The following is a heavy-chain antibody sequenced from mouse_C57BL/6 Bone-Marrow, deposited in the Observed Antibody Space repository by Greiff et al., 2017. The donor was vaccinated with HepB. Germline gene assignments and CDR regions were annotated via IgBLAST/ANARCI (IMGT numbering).Heavy chain of an antibody. D-gene: IGHD3-2*02. CDR1: GYAFSSSW. V-gene: IGHV1-82*01. Sequence: VHLVESGPELVKPGASVKISCKASGYAFSSSWMNWVKQRPGKGLEWLGRIYPGDGDTNYNGKFKGKATLTADKSSSTAYMQLSSLTSEDSAVYVCARGGGSSGPYYFDYWGQGTTLTVSS. CDR3: ARGGGSSGPYYFDY. J-gene: IGHJ2*01. CDR2: IYPGDGDT.